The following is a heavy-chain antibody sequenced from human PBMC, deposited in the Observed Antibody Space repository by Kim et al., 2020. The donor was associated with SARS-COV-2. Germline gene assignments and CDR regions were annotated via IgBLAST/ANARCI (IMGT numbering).Heavy chain of an antibody. V-gene: IGHV3-21*01. Sequence: GGSLRLSCAASGFTFSDFTMYWVRQAPGKGLEWVSSISGRGKYIYYADSLRGRFTISRDNGKNSVYLQMHSLRPEDTAVYFCARESVSSGWYTKNINNW. CDR2: ISGRGKYI. CDR1: GFTFSDFT. D-gene: IGHD6-19*01. CDR3: ARESVSSGWYTKNINNW. J-gene: IGHJ5*01.